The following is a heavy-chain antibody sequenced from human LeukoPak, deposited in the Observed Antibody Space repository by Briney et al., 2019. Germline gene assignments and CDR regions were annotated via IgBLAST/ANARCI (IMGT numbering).Heavy chain of an antibody. V-gene: IGHV1-8*01. J-gene: IGHJ5*02. CDR3: ARVPNRGDKFDP. D-gene: IGHD4-17*01. Sequence: GSVKVSCKALGYTFTTYDINWVRQATGQGLEWMGWMNPTSGNTGYAQKFQGRVTMTRDTSIGTAYMELSSLRSEDSAVYYCARVPNRGDKFDPWGQGTLVTVSS. CDR2: MNPTSGNT. CDR1: GYTFTTYD.